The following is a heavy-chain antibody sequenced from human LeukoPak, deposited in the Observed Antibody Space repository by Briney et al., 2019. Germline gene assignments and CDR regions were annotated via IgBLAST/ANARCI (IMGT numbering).Heavy chain of an antibody. CDR1: GFTFSGYA. D-gene: IGHD5-24*01. CDR3: AKDLKMTNYFDY. V-gene: IGHV3-23*01. J-gene: IGHJ4*02. CDR2: ISGSGGST. Sequence: GGSLRLSCAASGFTFSGYAMSWVPQAPGKGLEWVSAISGSGGSTYYADSVKGRFTISRDNSKNTLYLQMNSLRAEDTAVYYCAKDLKMTNYFDYWGQGTLVSVSS.